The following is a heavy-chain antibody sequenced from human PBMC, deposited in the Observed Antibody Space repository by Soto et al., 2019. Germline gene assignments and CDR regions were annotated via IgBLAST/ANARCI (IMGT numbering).Heavy chain of an antibody. CDR2: IYWDDDK. Sequence: QITLKESGPTLVKPTQTLTLTCTFSVFSLSTSGVGVGWIRQPPGKALEWLALIYWDDDKRYSPSLKSRVTITKDTSKNQVVLTMTNMDPVDTATYYCAHRVGLAGGLGYWGQGTLVIVSS. CDR1: VFSLSTSGVG. V-gene: IGHV2-5*02. D-gene: IGHD6-13*01. J-gene: IGHJ4*02. CDR3: AHRVGLAGGLGY.